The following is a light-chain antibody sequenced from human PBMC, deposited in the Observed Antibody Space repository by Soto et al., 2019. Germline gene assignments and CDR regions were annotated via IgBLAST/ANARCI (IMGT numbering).Light chain of an antibody. CDR1: SNDIGGYNY. CDR3: SSFTTSSTWV. Sequence: QSALTQSASVSGSPGQSITISCTGTSNDIGGYNYVSWYQHHPGKAPKLMIYEVSNRPSGVSNRFSGSKSGNTASLTISGLQTEDEADYYCSSFTTSSTWVFGGGTKLTVL. V-gene: IGLV2-14*01. J-gene: IGLJ3*02. CDR2: EVS.